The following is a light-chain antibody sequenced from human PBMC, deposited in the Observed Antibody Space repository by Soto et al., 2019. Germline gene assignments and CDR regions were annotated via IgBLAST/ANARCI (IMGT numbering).Light chain of an antibody. Sequence: QSALTQPASVSGSPGQSIAIYCTGYNSDVGGYNLVSWYQRHPGKAPKVMIYEDSERPSGVSNRFSGSKSGNTASLTISGLQAQDEADYYCCSYAGPYTWVFGGGPKLTVL. CDR1: NSDVGGYNL. CDR3: CSYAGPYTWV. J-gene: IGLJ3*02. V-gene: IGLV2-23*01. CDR2: EDS.